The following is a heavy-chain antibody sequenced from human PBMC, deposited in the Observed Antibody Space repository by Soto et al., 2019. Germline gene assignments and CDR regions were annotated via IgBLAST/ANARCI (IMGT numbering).Heavy chain of an antibody. J-gene: IGHJ4*02. CDR1: GFTFSSYA. V-gene: IGHV3-23*01. Sequence: EVQLLESGGGLVQPGESLRLSCAASGFTFSSYAMSWVRQAPGKGLEWVSVISGSDDSTYYADSVKGRFTISRDNSKNARYLQMISLRGEETAVYYCAKRRSSRTFDGCGQGTLVTVSS. CDR3: AKRRSSRTFDG. D-gene: IGHD6-6*01. CDR2: ISGSDDST.